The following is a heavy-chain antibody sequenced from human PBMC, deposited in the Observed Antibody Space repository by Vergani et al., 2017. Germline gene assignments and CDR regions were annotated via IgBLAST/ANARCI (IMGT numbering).Heavy chain of an antibody. V-gene: IGHV1-69*01. CDR2: IIPIFGTA. D-gene: IGHD2-2*01. Sequence: QAQLVQSGAEVKKPGSSVKVSCKASGGTFSSYAISWVRQAPGQGLEWMGGIIPIFGTANYAQKFQGRVTITADESTSTAYMELSSLRSEDTAVYYCASGYCSSTSCYQVWFDPWGQGTLVTVSS. J-gene: IGHJ5*02. CDR3: ASGYCSSTSCYQVWFDP. CDR1: GGTFSSYA.